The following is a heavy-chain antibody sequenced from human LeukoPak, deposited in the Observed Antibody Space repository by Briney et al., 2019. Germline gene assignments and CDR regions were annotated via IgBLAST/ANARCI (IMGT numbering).Heavy chain of an antibody. CDR2: ISSSGGNT. Sequence: SGGSLRLSCAASGFTFSSYAMSWVRQAPGKGLEWVSAISSSGGNTYYADSVKGRFTISRDNSKNTLYLQMNSLRAEDTAVYYCAQVVVAAGVNYWGQGTLVTVSS. CDR3: AQVVVAAGVNY. V-gene: IGHV3-23*01. CDR1: GFTFSSYA. D-gene: IGHD6-13*01. J-gene: IGHJ4*02.